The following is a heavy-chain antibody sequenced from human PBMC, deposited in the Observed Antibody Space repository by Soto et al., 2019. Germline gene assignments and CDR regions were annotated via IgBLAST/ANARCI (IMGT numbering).Heavy chain of an antibody. CDR3: ARDTTYGSGSHPPVYYYGMDV. CDR1: GYTFTGYY. Sequence: AASVKVSCKASGYTFTGYYMHWVRQAPGQGLEWMGWINPNSGGTNYAQKFQGWVTMTRDTSISTAYMELSRLRSDDTAVYYCARDTTYGSGSHPPVYYYGMDVWGQGTTVTVSS. J-gene: IGHJ6*02. D-gene: IGHD3-10*01. V-gene: IGHV1-2*04. CDR2: INPNSGGT.